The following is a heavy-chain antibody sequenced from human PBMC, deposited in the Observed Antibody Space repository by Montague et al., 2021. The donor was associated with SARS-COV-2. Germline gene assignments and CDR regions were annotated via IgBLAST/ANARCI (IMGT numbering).Heavy chain of an antibody. J-gene: IGHJ4*02. CDR2: IYYSGST. Sequence: SETLSLTCTVSGGSISSYYWSWIRQPPGKGLEWIGYIYYSGSTNXNPSLKSRVTISVDTSKNQFSLKLSSVTAAGTAVYYCARGREYSSSAGFDYWGQGTLVTVSS. D-gene: IGHD6-6*01. V-gene: IGHV4-59*01. CDR3: ARGREYSSSAGFDY. CDR1: GGSISSYY.